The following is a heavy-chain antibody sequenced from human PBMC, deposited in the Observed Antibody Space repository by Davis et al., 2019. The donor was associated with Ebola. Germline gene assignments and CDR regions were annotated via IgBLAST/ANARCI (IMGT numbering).Heavy chain of an antibody. Sequence: SETLSLTCTVSGASITSYYWSWIRQPPGKGLEWIGYIFYSGDTNYNPSLKSRVTMSVDTSKNQFSVRLSSLTAADTGFYYCAREETRGSIAGWFDPWGQGTLVTVSS. D-gene: IGHD2-21*01. V-gene: IGHV4-4*08. CDR2: IFYSGDT. J-gene: IGHJ5*02. CDR3: AREETRGSIAGWFDP. CDR1: GASITSYY.